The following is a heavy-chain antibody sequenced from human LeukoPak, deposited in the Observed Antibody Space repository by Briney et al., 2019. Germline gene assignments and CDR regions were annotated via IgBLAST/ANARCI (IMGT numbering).Heavy chain of an antibody. V-gene: IGHV4-59*01. CDR1: GGSISSYY. CDR3: ARQNVDTENDY. D-gene: IGHD5-18*01. CDR2: IYYSGST. Sequence: SETLSLTCTVSGGSISSYYWSWIRQPPGKGLEWIGYIYYSGSTNYNPSLKSRVTISVDTSKNQFSLKLSSVTAADTAVYYCARQNVDTENDYWGQGTLVTVSS. J-gene: IGHJ4*02.